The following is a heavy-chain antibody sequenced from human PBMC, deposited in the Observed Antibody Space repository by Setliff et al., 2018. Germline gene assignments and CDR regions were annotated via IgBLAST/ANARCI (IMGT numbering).Heavy chain of an antibody. CDR2: INHSGST. Sequence: SETLSLTCAVYGGSFSGYYWGWIRQPPGKGLEWIGEINHSGSTDNNPSLKSRVTISVDKSKNQFSLQLSSVTAADTAVYSCARANHLWTGYFDYWGQGTLVTVSS. J-gene: IGHJ4*02. D-gene: IGHD3-3*02. CDR1: GGSFSGYY. CDR3: ARANHLWTGYFDY. V-gene: IGHV4-34*01.